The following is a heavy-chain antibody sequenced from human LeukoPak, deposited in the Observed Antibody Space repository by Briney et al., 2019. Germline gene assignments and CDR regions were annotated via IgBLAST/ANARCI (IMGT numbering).Heavy chain of an antibody. Sequence: GGSLRLSCAASGFDFGAYEMNWVRQAPGKGLERVAYFAGSDTTKYYADSVRGRFTISRDNAKNSLYLQMNSLRAEDTALYYCTTLGYHLDSWGQGTLVTVSS. CDR1: GFDFGAYE. CDR2: FAGSDTTK. V-gene: IGHV3-48*03. CDR3: TTLGYHLDS. J-gene: IGHJ5*01. D-gene: IGHD3-22*01.